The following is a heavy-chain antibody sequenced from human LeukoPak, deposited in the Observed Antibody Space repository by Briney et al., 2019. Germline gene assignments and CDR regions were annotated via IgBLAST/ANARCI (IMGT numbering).Heavy chain of an antibody. CDR1: GYSISSSNY. CDR3: ARKATTGPTKAAFDI. Sequence: SDTLSLTCAVSGYSISSSNYWGWIRQPPGKGLEWIGHIYYSGSIYYNPSLKSRVTMSVDTSKNQFSLKLSSVTALDTAVYYCARKATTGPTKAAFDIWGQGTMVTVSS. CDR2: IYYSGSI. V-gene: IGHV4-28*05. J-gene: IGHJ3*02. D-gene: IGHD4-17*01.